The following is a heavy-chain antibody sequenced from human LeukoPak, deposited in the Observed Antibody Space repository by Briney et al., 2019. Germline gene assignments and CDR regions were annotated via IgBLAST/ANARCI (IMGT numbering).Heavy chain of an antibody. J-gene: IGHJ6*02. V-gene: IGHV4-59*01. CDR1: GGSISIYY. CDR3: ARSARGYFLDV. D-gene: IGHD5-18*01. CDR2: IYNSGST. Sequence: SETLSLTCTVSGGSISIYYWSWVRQPPGKGLEWIGYIYNSGSTTYNPSLKSRVTISVDTSKSQFSLKLSSVTAADTAVYYCARSARGYFLDVWGQGTTVTVSS.